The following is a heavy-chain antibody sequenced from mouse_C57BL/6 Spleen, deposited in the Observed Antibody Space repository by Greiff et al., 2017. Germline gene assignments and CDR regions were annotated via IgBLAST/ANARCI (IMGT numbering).Heavy chain of an antibody. CDR3: ARNYFDY. CDR1: GFTFSSYG. J-gene: IGHJ2*01. CDR2: ISSGGSYT. Sequence: DVKLVESGGDLVKPGGSLKLSCAASGFTFSSYGMSWVRQTPDKRLEWVATISSGGSYTYYPDSVKGRFTISRDNAKNTLYLQMSSLKSEDTAMYYCARNYFDYWGQGTTLTVSS. V-gene: IGHV5-6*02.